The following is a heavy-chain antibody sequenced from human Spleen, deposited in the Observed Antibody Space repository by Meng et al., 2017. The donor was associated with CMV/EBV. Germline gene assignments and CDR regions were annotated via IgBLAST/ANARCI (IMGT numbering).Heavy chain of an antibody. CDR3: ARGTSDTAMVRYFYYAMDV. Sequence: GESLKISCAASGFTFSSYSMNWVRQAPGKGLEWVSSISSSSSYIYYAVSVKGRFTITRDNTKNSLYLQMNSLRDEDTAVYYCARGTSDTAMVRYFYYAMDVWGQGTTVTVSS. J-gene: IGHJ6*02. CDR2: ISSSSSYI. CDR1: GFTFSSYS. D-gene: IGHD5-18*01. V-gene: IGHV3-21*01.